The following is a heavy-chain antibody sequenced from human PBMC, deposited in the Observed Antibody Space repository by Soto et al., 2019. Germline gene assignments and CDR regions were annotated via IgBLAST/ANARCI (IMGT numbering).Heavy chain of an antibody. CDR3: ARGAVPPANWFDP. D-gene: IGHD2-2*01. CDR2: SYHSGST. V-gene: IGHV4-30-2*01. Sequence: QLQLQESGSGLVKPSQTLSLTCAVSGGSISSGGYSWCWIWQPPGKGLEWIGYSYHSGSTYYNPSHKSPVTISVDRSKNQFSRKLRSVNAADTAMNYCARGAVPPANWFDPWGQGTLVTVSS. J-gene: IGHJ5*02. CDR1: GGSISSGGYS.